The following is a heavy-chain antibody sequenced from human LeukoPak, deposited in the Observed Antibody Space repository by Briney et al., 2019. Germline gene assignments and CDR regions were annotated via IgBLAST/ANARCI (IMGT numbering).Heavy chain of an antibody. J-gene: IGHJ6*02. D-gene: IGHD2-15*01. CDR2: IYYSGST. V-gene: IGHV4-30-4*01. CDR1: GGSISSGDYY. CDR3: AREIVVVVAARPHYYYYGVDV. Sequence: SETLSLTCTVSGGSISSGDYYWSWIRQPPGKGLEWIGYIYYSGSTYYNPSLKSRVTISVDTSKNQFSLKLSSVTAADTAVYYCAREIVVVVAARPHYYYYGVDVWGQGTTVTVSS.